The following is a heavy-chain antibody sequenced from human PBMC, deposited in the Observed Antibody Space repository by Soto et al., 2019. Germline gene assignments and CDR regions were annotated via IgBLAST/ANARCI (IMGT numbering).Heavy chain of an antibody. J-gene: IGHJ4*02. V-gene: IGHV3-23*01. CDR3: AKDLANDYGDYTIVGEVDY. CDR2: ISGSGGST. Sequence: GGSLRLSCAASGFTFSSYAMSWVRQAPGKGLEWVSAISGSGGSTYYADSVKGRFTISRDNSKNTLYLQMNSLRAEDTAVYYCAKDLANDYGDYTIVGEVDYWGQGTLVTVSS. D-gene: IGHD4-17*01. CDR1: GFTFSSYA.